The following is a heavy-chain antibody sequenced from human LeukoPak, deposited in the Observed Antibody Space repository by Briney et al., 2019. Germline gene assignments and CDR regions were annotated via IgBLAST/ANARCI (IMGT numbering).Heavy chain of an antibody. D-gene: IGHD2/OR15-2a*01. CDR1: GGSMSSYS. V-gene: IGHV4-59*08. CDR3: ARHSGSGFYAY. CDR2: IYYSGGT. J-gene: IGHJ4*02. Sequence: SETLTLTCSVSGGSMSSYSWIWIRQPPGKGLEWIGYIYYSGGTSYNPSLKSRVTISVDTSKNQFSLKLSSVTAADTALYYCARHSGSGFYAYWRQGTLVTVSS.